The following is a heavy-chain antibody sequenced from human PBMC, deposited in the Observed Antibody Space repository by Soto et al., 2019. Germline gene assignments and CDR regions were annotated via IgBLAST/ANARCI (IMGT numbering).Heavy chain of an antibody. V-gene: IGHV1-2*04. J-gene: IGHJ6*02. D-gene: IGHD7-27*01. CDR3: ARNWARPRSVSYYNGMDV. CDR1: GYGFTDYT. CDR2: INPKTGGT. Sequence: QVQLVQSGAEVKESGASVTFSCKPSGYGFTDYTIHWVRQAPGQGLEWMGWINPKTGGTEFAQKFQGWVTMARDTSSNTIYMEMKSLKSDDTAVYYCARNWARPRSVSYYNGMDVWGQGTTVIVSS.